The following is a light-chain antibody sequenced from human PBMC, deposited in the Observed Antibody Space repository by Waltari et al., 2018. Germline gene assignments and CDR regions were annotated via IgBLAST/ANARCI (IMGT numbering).Light chain of an antibody. CDR1: QSVRSRY. CDR2: GAS. Sequence: EGLRPQSPGTLSLSPGYRATVSFRTSQSVRSRYLAWYQQKPGQAPRLLIYGASSRATGIPDRFSGSGSGTDFTLTISRLEPEDFAVYFCQQYGSSPRTFGQGTRLEIK. V-gene: IGKV3-20*01. CDR3: QQYGSSPRT. J-gene: IGKJ5*01.